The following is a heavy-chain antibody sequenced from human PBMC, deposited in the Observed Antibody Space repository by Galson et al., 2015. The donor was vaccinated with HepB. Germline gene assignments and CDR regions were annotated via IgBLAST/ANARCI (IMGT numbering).Heavy chain of an antibody. CDR1: GFIFRSNF. D-gene: IGHD1-26*01. CDR2: IRQDGSER. Sequence: LRLSCAASGFIFRSNFMAWVRQAPGKGLEWVANIRQDGSERNYVDSVKGRFTISRDNARNSLYLQMNSLRAEDTAVYYCAREGYCYFDSWGQGTLVIVSS. J-gene: IGHJ4*02. V-gene: IGHV3-7*01. CDR3: AREGYCYFDS.